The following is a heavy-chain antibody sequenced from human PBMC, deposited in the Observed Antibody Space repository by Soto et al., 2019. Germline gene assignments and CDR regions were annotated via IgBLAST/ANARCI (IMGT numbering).Heavy chain of an antibody. CDR3: ARIAAAGTRFDY. CDR2: IYHSGNT. Sequence: QVQLQESGPGLVKPSGTLSLTCAVSGGSISSTNWWSWVRQPPGKGLEWIGEIYHSGNTNYNPSPXSXXTISVGKSKTQFSLTLGSVTAAATAVYFCARIAAAGTRFDYWGQGTLVTVSS. CDR1: GGSISSTNW. J-gene: IGHJ4*02. D-gene: IGHD6-13*01. V-gene: IGHV4-4*02.